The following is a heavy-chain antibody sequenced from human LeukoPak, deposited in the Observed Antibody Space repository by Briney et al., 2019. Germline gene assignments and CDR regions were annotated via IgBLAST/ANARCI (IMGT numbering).Heavy chain of an antibody. CDR1: GYSISSGYY. D-gene: IGHD2-21*01. CDR3: ARAYCGGDCTRDY. CDR2: IYPSGST. J-gene: IGHJ4*02. V-gene: IGHV4-38-2*01. Sequence: SETLSLTCAVSGYSISSGYYWGWIRPPPGKGLEWIGSIYPSGSTYYNPSLKSRVTISVDTSKNQFSLELSSVTAADTAIYYCARAYCGGDCTRDYWGQGTLVTVSS.